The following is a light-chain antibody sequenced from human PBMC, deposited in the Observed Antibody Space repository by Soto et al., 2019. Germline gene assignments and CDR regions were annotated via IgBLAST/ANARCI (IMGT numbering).Light chain of an antibody. J-gene: IGKJ1*01. CDR1: QSIGNL. CDR2: DVS. Sequence: DIQMTQSPSTLSASVGERVTISCRANQSIGNLLAWYQQKPGKAPKLLIYDVSSLESGVPSRFRGSGSGTEFTLTISSLQPDDFATYYCQQYNGYRWTFGQGTKV. V-gene: IGKV1-5*01. CDR3: QQYNGYRWT.